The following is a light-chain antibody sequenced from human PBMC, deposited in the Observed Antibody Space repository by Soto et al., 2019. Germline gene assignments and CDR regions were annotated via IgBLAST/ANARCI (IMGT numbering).Light chain of an antibody. J-gene: IGKJ2*01. V-gene: IGKV3D-15*01. CDR2: GAS. Sequence: EIVMTQSPATLSVSPGERATLSCRASQSVSSNLAWYQQKPGQGPRLLLYGASTRATGTPATFSGSGSGTAFTLTISSLQSEDFAVYYCQQSNNWPYTFGQGANVEIK. CDR3: QQSNNWPYT. CDR1: QSVSSN.